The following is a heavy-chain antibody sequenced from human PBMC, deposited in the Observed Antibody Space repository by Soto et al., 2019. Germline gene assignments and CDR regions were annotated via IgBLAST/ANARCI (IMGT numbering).Heavy chain of an antibody. Sequence: ASVKVSCKASGYTFTGYYMHWVRQAPGQGLEWMGWINPNSGGTNYAQKFQGRVTMTRDTSISTAYMELSRLRSDDTAVYYCARGGRYYDFWSGYQNWFDPWGQGTLVTVSS. V-gene: IGHV1-2*02. CDR1: GYTFTGYY. CDR2: INPNSGGT. D-gene: IGHD3-3*01. CDR3: ARGGRYYDFWSGYQNWFDP. J-gene: IGHJ5*02.